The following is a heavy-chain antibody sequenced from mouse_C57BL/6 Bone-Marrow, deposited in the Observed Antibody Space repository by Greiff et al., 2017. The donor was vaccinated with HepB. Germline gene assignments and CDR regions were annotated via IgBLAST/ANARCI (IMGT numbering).Heavy chain of an antibody. CDR1: GFTFSSYG. V-gene: IGHV5-6*01. Sequence: EVMLVESGGDLVKPGGSLKLSCAASGFTFSSYGMSWVRQTPDKRLEWVATISSGGSYTYYPDSVKGRFTISRDNAKNTLYLQMSSLKSEDTAMYYCARYYYGSSSFAYWGQGTLVTVSA. J-gene: IGHJ3*01. CDR2: ISSGGSYT. CDR3: ARYYYGSSSFAY. D-gene: IGHD1-1*01.